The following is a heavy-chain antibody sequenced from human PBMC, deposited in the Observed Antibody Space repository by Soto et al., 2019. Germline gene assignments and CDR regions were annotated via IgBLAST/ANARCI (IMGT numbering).Heavy chain of an antibody. CDR3: ARGVTAGVDY. D-gene: IGHD3-10*01. CDR1: GYGFTSLD. V-gene: IGHV1-8*01. CDR2: MEPSSGKT. J-gene: IGHJ4*02. Sequence: ASVKVSCKASGYGFTSLDINWVRQTTGQGLEWMGWMEPSSGKTGYAQRFQDRVAMTRDTSINTAYMELRSLTSDDTAFYYCARGVTAGVDYWGQGTLVTVSS.